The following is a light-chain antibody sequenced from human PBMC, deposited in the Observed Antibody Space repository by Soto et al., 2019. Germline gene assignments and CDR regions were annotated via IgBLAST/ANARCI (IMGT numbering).Light chain of an antibody. CDR1: QILLYNNTYNY. J-gene: IGKJ5*01. CDR3: MQALQSLT. V-gene: IGKV2-28*01. CDR2: FGS. Sequence: EIVMTQSRLTLPVTPGEPSSISCVSXQILLYNNTYNYLDWYVQKPGQSPQLLIYFGSNRAPGVPDRFSGSGSGTDFTLKINRVEAEDVGTYYCMQALQSLTFGQGTRLEIK.